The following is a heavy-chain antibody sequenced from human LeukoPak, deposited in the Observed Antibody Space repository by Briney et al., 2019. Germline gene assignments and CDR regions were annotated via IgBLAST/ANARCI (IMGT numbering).Heavy chain of an antibody. CDR1: EYTFTRYD. CDR2: MNPNSGNT. D-gene: IGHD3-10*01. Sequence: EASVKVSCKASEYTFTRYDINWMRQATGQGLEWMGWMNPNSGNTGYAQKFQGRVTMTRNTSISTAYMELSSLRSEGTALYYCARVLLWFGDLIGFDRWGQGTLVTVSS. J-gene: IGHJ5*02. CDR3: ARVLLWFGDLIGFDR. V-gene: IGHV1-8*01.